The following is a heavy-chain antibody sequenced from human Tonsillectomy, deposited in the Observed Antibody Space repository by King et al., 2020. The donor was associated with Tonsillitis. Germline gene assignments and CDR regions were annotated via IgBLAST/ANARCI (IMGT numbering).Heavy chain of an antibody. D-gene: IGHD3-10*01. J-gene: IGHJ1*01. V-gene: IGHV4-39*01. CDR1: GDSLSSTVYY. CDR3: VRQIYGSGRGY. Sequence: QLQESGPGLVKPSETLSLTCSVSGDSLSSTVYYWGWIRQPPGKGLEWIGTIYYGGSTYYNPSLKSRVTISVDTSKNQFSLKLTSVTAADTAVYYCVRQIYGSGRGYWGQGTLVTVSS. CDR2: IYYGGST.